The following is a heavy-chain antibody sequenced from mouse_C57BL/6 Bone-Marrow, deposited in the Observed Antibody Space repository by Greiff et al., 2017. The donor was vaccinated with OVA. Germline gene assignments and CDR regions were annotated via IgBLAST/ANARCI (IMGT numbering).Heavy chain of an antibody. CDR2: SDPTSGGT. J-gene: IGHJ4*01. CDR1: GYTFTSYW. Sequence: VQLQQPGAELVKPGASVKLSCKASGYTFTSYWMHWVKQRPGRGLEWIGRSDPTSGGTKYNEKFKSKATLTVDKPSSTAYMQLSSLTSEDSAVYDCARDDSYYGAIDYWGQGTSVTVS. D-gene: IGHD2-3*01. CDR3: ARDDSYYGAIDY. V-gene: IGHV1-72*01.